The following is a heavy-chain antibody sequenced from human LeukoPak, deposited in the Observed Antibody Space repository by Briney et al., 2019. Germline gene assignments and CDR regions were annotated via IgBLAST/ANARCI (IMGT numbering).Heavy chain of an antibody. CDR2: ITPFNGNT. V-gene: IGHV1-45*02. CDR3: ANSPDSGGLGP. D-gene: IGHD3-10*01. Sequence: GASVKVSCKAFGYKLTDNWIHWVRQAPGQALEWMGWITPFNGNTNYAQKFQDRVTITRDRSMSTAYMELSSLKSEDTAMYYCANSPDSGGLGPWGQGTLVTVSS. J-gene: IGHJ5*02. CDR1: GYKLTDNW.